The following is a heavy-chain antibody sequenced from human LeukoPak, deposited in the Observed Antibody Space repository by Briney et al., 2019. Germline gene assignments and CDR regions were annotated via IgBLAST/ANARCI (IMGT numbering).Heavy chain of an antibody. CDR2: IKQDGSEK. J-gene: IGHJ6*03. Sequence: GGSLRLSCAASGFTFSSYYMNWVRQAPGKGLEWVANIKQDGSEKYYVDSVKGRFTISRDNAKKSLYLQMNSLRVEDTAVYYCARMRDTAYYYYYYMDVWGKGTTVTVSS. D-gene: IGHD5-18*01. V-gene: IGHV3-7*03. CDR1: GFTFSSYY. CDR3: ARMRDTAYYYYYYMDV.